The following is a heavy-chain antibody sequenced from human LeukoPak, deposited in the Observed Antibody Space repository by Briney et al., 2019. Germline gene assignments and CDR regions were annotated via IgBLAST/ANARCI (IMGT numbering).Heavy chain of an antibody. D-gene: IGHD1-1*01. CDR1: GGSISSGSYY. CDR2: IYTSGST. Sequence: PSETLSLTCTVSGGSISSGSYYWSWIRQPAGKGLEWIGRIYTSGSTNYNPSLKSRVTISVDTSKNQFSLKLSSVTAADTAVYYCARRGSRSSGHYFDYWGQGTLVTVSS. V-gene: IGHV4-61*02. CDR3: ARRGSRSSGHYFDY. J-gene: IGHJ4*02.